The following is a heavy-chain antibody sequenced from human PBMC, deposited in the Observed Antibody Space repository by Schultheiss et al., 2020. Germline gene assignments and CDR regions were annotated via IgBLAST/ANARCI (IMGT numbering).Heavy chain of an antibody. J-gene: IGHJ6*02. CDR1: GGSFSGYY. D-gene: IGHD1-14*01. Sequence: SQTLSLTCAVYGGSFSGYYWTWIRQPPGKGLEWIGEINHSGSTNYNPSLKSRVTISVDTSKNQFSLKLSSVTAADTAVYYCARDNRGNYYGMDVWGQGTTVTVSS. V-gene: IGHV4-34*09. CDR3: ARDNRGNYYGMDV. CDR2: INHSGST.